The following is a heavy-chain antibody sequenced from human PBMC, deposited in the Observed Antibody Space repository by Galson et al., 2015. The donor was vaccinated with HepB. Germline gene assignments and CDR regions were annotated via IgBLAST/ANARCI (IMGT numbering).Heavy chain of an antibody. Sequence: QSGAEVKKPGESLRISCKGSGYSFTSYWISWVRQMPGKGLEWMGRIDPSDSYTNYSPSFQGHVTISADNAKKSLYLQMNSLRADDTAVYYCAGGRGVVPAARWFDPWGQGTLVTVSS. CDR1: GYSFTSYW. J-gene: IGHJ5*02. CDR2: IDPSDSYT. CDR3: AGGRGVVPAARWFDP. V-gene: IGHV5-10-1*01. D-gene: IGHD2-2*01.